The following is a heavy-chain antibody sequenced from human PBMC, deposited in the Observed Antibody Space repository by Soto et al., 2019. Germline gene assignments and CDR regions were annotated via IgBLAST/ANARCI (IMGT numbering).Heavy chain of an antibody. CDR1: GYTFTGYY. V-gene: IGHV1-2*02. Sequence: QVQLVQSGAEVKKPGASVKVSCKASGYTFTGYYMHWVRQAPGQGLEWMGWINPNSGGTNYAKKFRGRVTMTRDTSISTAYMELSRLRSDDTAVYYCARVDHCSSTSCYIENWFDPWGQGTLVTVSS. J-gene: IGHJ5*02. CDR3: ARVDHCSSTSCYIENWFDP. D-gene: IGHD2-2*02. CDR2: INPNSGGT.